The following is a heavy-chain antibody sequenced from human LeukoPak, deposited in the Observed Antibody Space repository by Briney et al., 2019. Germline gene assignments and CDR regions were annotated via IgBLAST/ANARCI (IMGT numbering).Heavy chain of an antibody. Sequence: PGGSLRLSCAASGFTFSSYGMSWVRQAPGKGLEWVSAISDTGGSTYYADSVKGRFTISRDNSKNTLYLQMNSLRAEDTAVYYCAFRGYNGDWYTYYFDYWGQGTLVIVSS. D-gene: IGHD6-19*01. CDR2: ISDTGGST. V-gene: IGHV3-23*01. CDR3: AFRGYNGDWYTYYFDY. J-gene: IGHJ4*02. CDR1: GFTFSSYG.